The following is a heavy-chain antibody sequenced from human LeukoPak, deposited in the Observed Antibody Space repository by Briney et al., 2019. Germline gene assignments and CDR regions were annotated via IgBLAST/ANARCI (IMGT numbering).Heavy chain of an antibody. D-gene: IGHD2-15*01. CDR3: ARLCSHTPCSDY. V-gene: IGHV4-39*01. CDR1: GVSISSSVYY. Sequence: PWETLSLTCTLSGVSISSSVYYWGRILQPPGKGLEWIGSIYYSGSTYYNPSLKSRVTISVDTSKNQYSLKLSSVTAADTAVYYCARLCSHTPCSDYWGQGTLVTVSS. CDR2: IYYSGST. J-gene: IGHJ4*02.